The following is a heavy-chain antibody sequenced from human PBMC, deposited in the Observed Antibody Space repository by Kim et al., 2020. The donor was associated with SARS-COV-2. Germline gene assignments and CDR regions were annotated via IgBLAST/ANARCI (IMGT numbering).Heavy chain of an antibody. Sequence: GGSLRLSCTGSGFTFTNAWMSWVRQAPGKGLEWVGRIKSQVDGGTSDYAAPVKGRFTISRDDSKDSLFLQMNSLKIEDTAVYYCTTEYWGPFNYWGQGTLVTVSS. J-gene: IGHJ4*02. CDR3: TTEYWGPFNY. CDR1: GFTFTNAW. V-gene: IGHV3-15*01. CDR2: IKSQVDGGTS. D-gene: IGHD7-27*01.